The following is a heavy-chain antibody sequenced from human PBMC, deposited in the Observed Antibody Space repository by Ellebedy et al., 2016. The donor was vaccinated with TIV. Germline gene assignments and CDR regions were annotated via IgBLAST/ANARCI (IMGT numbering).Heavy chain of an antibody. CDR3: ARDDYSSGWSY. CDR1: GYTFTGYY. Sequence: AASVKVSCKASGYTFTGYYMYWVRQAPGQGLEWMGWISAYNGNTNYAQKLQGRVTMTTDTSTSTAYMELRSLRSDDTAVYYCARDDYSSGWSYWGQGTLVTVSS. D-gene: IGHD3-10*01. CDR2: ISAYNGNT. J-gene: IGHJ4*02. V-gene: IGHV1-18*04.